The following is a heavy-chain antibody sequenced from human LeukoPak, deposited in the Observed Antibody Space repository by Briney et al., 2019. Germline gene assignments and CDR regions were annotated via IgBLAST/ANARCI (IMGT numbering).Heavy chain of an antibody. J-gene: IGHJ3*02. Sequence: ASVKVSCKASGYTFTGYYMHWVRQAPGQGLEWMGWINSNSGGTNYAQKFQGRVTMTRDTSISTAYMELSRLRSDDTAVYYCARVSYCSSTSCPDAFDIWGQGTMVTVSS. CDR2: INSNSGGT. CDR3: ARVSYCSSTSCPDAFDI. D-gene: IGHD2-2*01. CDR1: GYTFTGYY. V-gene: IGHV1-2*02.